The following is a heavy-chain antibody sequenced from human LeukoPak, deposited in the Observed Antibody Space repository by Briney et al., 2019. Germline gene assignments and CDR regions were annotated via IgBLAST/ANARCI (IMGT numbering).Heavy chain of an antibody. D-gene: IGHD1-20*01. Sequence: ASVKVSCKASGYTFTSYGISWVRQAPGQGLEWMGWISAYNGNTNYAQKLQGRVTMTRDTSTSTAYMELSRLRSDDTAVYYCARASITTSSDAFDIWGQGTMVTVSS. V-gene: IGHV1-18*01. CDR2: ISAYNGNT. J-gene: IGHJ3*02. CDR3: ARASITTSSDAFDI. CDR1: GYTFTSYG.